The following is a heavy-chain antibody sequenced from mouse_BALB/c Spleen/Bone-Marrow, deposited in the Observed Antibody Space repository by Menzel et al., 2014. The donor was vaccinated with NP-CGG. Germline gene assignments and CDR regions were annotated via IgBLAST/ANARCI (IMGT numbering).Heavy chain of an antibody. CDR1: GYTFTSYW. J-gene: IGHJ3*01. CDR3: TRGFAY. Sequence: LQQSGSELVRPGASVKLSCKASGYTFTSYWMHWVKQRHGQGLEWIGNTYPGSGSTNYDEKFKSKGTLTVDTSSSTAYMHLSSLTSEDSAVYYCTRGFAYWGQGTLVTVSA. V-gene: IGHV1S22*01. CDR2: TYPGSGST.